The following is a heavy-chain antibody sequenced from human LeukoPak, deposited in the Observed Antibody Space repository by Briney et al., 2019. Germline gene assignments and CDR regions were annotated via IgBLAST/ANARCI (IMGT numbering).Heavy chain of an antibody. Sequence: SETLSLTCTVSGGSISSYDWSWIRQPPGKGLEWIAFISNSVSTNYNPSLKSRVTISLGTSRKQLSLRLSSVIAADTAVYYCVATERWLQWDYWGQGTLVTVSS. J-gene: IGHJ4*02. CDR3: VATERWLQWDY. V-gene: IGHV4-4*08. CDR1: GGSISSYD. CDR2: ISNSVST. D-gene: IGHD5-24*01.